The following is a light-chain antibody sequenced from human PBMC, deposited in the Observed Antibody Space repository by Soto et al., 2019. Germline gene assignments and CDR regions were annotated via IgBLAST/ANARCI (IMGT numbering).Light chain of an antibody. CDR3: QQGFSRHRT. V-gene: IGKV1-39*01. Sequence: DIQMTQSPSSLSASVGDRVTITCRASQSIRSDLNWYQQRPGKAPKLLIYTTSNLESGVPSRFSGSGSGTDFNLTISNLQPEDCATYFCQQGFSRHRTFGLGTTVDVK. CDR1: QSIRSD. J-gene: IGKJ1*01. CDR2: TTS.